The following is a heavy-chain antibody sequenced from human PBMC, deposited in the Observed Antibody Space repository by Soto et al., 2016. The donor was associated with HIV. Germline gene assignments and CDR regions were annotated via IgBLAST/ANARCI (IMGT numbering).Heavy chain of an antibody. J-gene: IGHJ4*02. CDR1: GDSTTNYH. CDR3: AAWAVSATAAHLDY. Sequence: VQLQESGPGLVKPSETLSLTCNLSGDSTTNYHWNWVRQSPGKGLEWIGYIHYNGNTKYSPALKSRITISLDTSKSQLSLKIMSMTTADTAVYYCAAWAVSATAAHLDYWSQGILITVSS. V-gene: IGHV4-59*01. D-gene: IGHD1-26*01. CDR2: IHYNGNT.